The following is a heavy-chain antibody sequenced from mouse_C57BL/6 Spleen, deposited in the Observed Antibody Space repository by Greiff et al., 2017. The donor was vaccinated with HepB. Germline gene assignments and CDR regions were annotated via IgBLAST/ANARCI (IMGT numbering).Heavy chain of an antibody. D-gene: IGHD2-3*01. CDR3: ASRYDYFDY. CDR2: IDPSDSYT. J-gene: IGHJ2*01. CDR1: GYTFTSYW. Sequence: VQLQQPGAELVMPGASVKLSCKASGYTFTSYWMHWVKQRPGQGLEWIGEIDPSDSYTNYNQKFKGKSTLTVDKSSSTAYMQLSSLTSEDSAVYYCASRYDYFDYWGQGTTLTVSS. V-gene: IGHV1-69*01.